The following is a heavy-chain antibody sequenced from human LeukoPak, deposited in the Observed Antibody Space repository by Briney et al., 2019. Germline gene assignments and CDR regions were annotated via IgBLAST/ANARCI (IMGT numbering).Heavy chain of an antibody. J-gene: IGHJ5*02. Sequence: GESLKISCKASGYSFSTYWIAWVRQMPGKGLEWMGIIFPGDSDTRYSPSFQGQVTISADKFINTAYPQWRSLKASDTAMYYCARSGVPGAMTWFDPWGQGTLVTVSS. CDR1: GYSFSTYW. CDR3: ARSGVPGAMTWFDP. D-gene: IGHD2-2*01. V-gene: IGHV5-51*01. CDR2: IFPGDSDT.